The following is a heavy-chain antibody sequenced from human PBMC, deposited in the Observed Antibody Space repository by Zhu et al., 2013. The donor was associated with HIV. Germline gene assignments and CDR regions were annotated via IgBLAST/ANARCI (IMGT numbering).Heavy chain of an antibody. D-gene: IGHD3-16*01. CDR1: GYTFINYG. V-gene: IGHV1-18*01. CDR3: ARRLSSKIIGGWFDP. Sequence: QVQLVQSGGEVRRPGAVSEGRPCKASGYTFINYGIAWVRQAPGQGLEWMGWISTYNGNTNYGQKFQGRVTMTTDTSTSTAYMELRSLRSDDTAVYYCARRLSSKIIGGWFDPWGQGSLVTVSS. J-gene: IGHJ5*02. CDR2: ISTYNGNT.